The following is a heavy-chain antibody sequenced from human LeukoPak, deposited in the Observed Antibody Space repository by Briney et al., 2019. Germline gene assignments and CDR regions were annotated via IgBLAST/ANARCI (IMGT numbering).Heavy chain of an antibody. CDR3: ARRAGAYSHPYDY. D-gene: IGHD4/OR15-4a*01. V-gene: IGHV3-23*01. J-gene: IGHJ4*02. Sequence: GGSLRRSCAASGFTFSSYAMSWVRQAPGKGLEWVSAISGSGGSTYYADSVKGRFTISRDNSKNTLYLQMNSLRAEDTAVYYCARRAGAYSHPYDYWGQGTLVTVSS. CDR2: ISGSGGST. CDR1: GFTFSSYA.